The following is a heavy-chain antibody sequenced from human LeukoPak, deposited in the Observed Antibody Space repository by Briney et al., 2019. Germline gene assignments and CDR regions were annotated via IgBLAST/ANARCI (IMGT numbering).Heavy chain of an antibody. J-gene: IGHJ4*02. CDR1: GFTYSGSA. Sequence: PGGSLKLSCAASGFTYSGSAIHWVRQASGKGQEGVVRIRSKANSYAAAYAASVKGRFTISRDDSKNTAYLQMNSLKTEDTAVYYCTRQRRAYSYGYDYWGQGTLVTVSS. D-gene: IGHD5-18*01. CDR3: TRQRRAYSYGYDY. CDR2: IRSKANSYAA. V-gene: IGHV3-73*01.